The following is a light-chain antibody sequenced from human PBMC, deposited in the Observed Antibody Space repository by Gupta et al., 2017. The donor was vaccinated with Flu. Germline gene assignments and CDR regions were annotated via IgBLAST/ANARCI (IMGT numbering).Light chain of an antibody. J-gene: IGKJ2*01. Sequence: IVXTQXXXTLSLXXGERATLSCRASHSVSSFVAWYQQKPGQAPRLLIYDATNRATGIPARFSGSGSGTDFSLTISSLEPEDSAVYYCQQRSDWPYAFGQGTKLEIK. CDR1: HSVSSF. CDR3: QQRSDWPYA. V-gene: IGKV3-11*01. CDR2: DAT.